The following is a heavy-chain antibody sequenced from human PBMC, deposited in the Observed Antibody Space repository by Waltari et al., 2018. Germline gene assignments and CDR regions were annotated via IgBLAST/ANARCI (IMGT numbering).Heavy chain of an antibody. CDR1: GGSISSYY. J-gene: IGHJ6*03. CDR3: ARGELLWFRDDDYYFYMDV. V-gene: IGHV4-59*01. D-gene: IGHD3-10*01. CDR2: IYYSGST. Sequence: QVQLQESGPGLVKPSETLSLTCTVSGGSISSYYWSWIRQPPGTGLEWIGYIYYSGSTNYNPSLKGRVTISVDTSKNQFSLKLTSVTAADTAVYYCARGELLWFRDDDYYFYMDVWGKGTTVTVSS.